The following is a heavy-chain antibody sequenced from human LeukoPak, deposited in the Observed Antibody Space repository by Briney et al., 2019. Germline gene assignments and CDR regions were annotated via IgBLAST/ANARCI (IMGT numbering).Heavy chain of an antibody. J-gene: IGHJ4*02. CDR3: TTELYTYGPFFDY. V-gene: IGHV3-15*01. D-gene: IGHD3-3*01. CDR2: IKSKTDGGTT. CDR1: GFTFSNAW. Sequence: PGGSLRLSCAASGFTFSNAWMGWVRQAPGKGLEWVGRIKSKTDGGTTDYAAPVQGRFTISRDDSKNTLYLQLNSLKTEDTAVYYCTTELYTYGPFFDYWGQGTLVTVSS.